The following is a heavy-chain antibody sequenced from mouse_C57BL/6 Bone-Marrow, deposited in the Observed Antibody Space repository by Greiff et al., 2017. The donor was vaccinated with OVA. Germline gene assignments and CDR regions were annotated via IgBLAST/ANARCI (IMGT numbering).Heavy chain of an antibody. CDR3: ARPGYGNFDY. Sequence: EVMLVESGGGLVKPGGSLKLSCAASGFTFSDYGMHWVRQAPEKGLEWVAYISSGSSTIYYADTVKGRFTISRDNAKNTLFLQMTSLRSEDTAMYYCARPGYGNFDYWGQGTTLTVSS. V-gene: IGHV5-17*01. J-gene: IGHJ2*01. CDR2: ISSGSSTI. D-gene: IGHD1-2*01. CDR1: GFTFSDYG.